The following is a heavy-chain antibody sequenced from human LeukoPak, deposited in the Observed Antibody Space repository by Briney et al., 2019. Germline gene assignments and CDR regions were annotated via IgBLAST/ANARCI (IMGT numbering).Heavy chain of an antibody. CDR1: GFTFSSYW. Sequence: GGSLRLSCAASGFTFSSYWMHWVRQAPGKGLVWVSRIKSDGSSTIYADSVKGRFTISRDNVKNTLYLQMNSLRAEDTAVYYCARDGSSWSNWLDPWGQGTLVTVSS. CDR3: ARDGSSWSNWLDP. J-gene: IGHJ5*02. V-gene: IGHV3-74*01. CDR2: IKSDGSST. D-gene: IGHD6-13*01.